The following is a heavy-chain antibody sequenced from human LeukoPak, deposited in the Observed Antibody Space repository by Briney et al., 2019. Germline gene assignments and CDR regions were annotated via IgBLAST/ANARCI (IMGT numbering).Heavy chain of an antibody. CDR3: ARETTIFGVVSPGFDY. Sequence: GGSLRLSCAASGFTVSSNYMSWVRQAPGKGLEWVSVIYSGGSTYYADSVKGRFTISRDNSKNTLYLQMNSLRAEDTAVYYCARETTIFGVVSPGFDYWGQGTLVTVSS. V-gene: IGHV3-66*02. D-gene: IGHD3-3*01. CDR1: GFTVSSNY. CDR2: IYSGGST. J-gene: IGHJ4*02.